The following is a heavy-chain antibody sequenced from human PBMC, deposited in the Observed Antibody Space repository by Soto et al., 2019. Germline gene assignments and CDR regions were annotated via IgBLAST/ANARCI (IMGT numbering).Heavy chain of an antibody. CDR2: ISYDGSNK. Sequence: PGGSLRLSCAASGFTFSSYGMHWVRQAPGKGLEWVAVISYDGSNKYYADSVKGRFTISRDNSKNTLYLQMNSLRAEDTAVYYCAKDESGYAPKPFDPWGQGTLVTVSS. V-gene: IGHV3-30*18. D-gene: IGHD5-12*01. CDR3: AKDESGYAPKPFDP. J-gene: IGHJ5*02. CDR1: GFTFSSYG.